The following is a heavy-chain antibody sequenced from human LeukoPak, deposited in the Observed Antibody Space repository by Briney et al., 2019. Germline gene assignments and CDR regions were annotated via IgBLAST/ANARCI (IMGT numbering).Heavy chain of an antibody. Sequence: ASVKVSCKASGGTFSSYAISWVRQAPGQGLEWMGRIIPILGIANYAQKFQGRVTITADKSTSTAYMELSSLRSEDTAVYYCARVAHNYDFWSGYVWFDPWGQGTLVTVSS. CDR3: ARVAHNYDFWSGYVWFDP. V-gene: IGHV1-69*04. D-gene: IGHD3-3*01. CDR2: IIPILGIA. CDR1: GGTFSSYA. J-gene: IGHJ5*02.